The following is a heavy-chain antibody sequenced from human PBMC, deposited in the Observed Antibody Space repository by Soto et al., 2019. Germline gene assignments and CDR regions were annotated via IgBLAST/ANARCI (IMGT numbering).Heavy chain of an antibody. V-gene: IGHV3-74*01. Sequence: GGSLRLSCAASGFTFSSYWMHWVRQAPGKGLVWVSHINNDGSSTTYADSVKGRFTISRDNAENTLYLQMNSLRAEDTAVYYCAKGIGYYYDSSGSHFDYWGQGTLVTVSS. CDR1: GFTFSSYW. D-gene: IGHD3-22*01. J-gene: IGHJ4*02. CDR3: AKGIGYYYDSSGSHFDY. CDR2: INNDGSST.